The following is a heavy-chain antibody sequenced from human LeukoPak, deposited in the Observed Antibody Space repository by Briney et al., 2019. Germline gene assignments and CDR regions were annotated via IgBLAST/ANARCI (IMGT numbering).Heavy chain of an antibody. D-gene: IGHD3-22*01. CDR3: ARPYYYDSRIDP. J-gene: IGHJ5*02. CDR2: MYYSGST. V-gene: IGHV4-30-4*01. Sequence: SETLSLTCTVSGGSISSGDYYWSWIRQPPGKGLEWIAYMYYSGSTYYNPSLKSRVTMSADTSKNQPSLKLSSVTAADTAVYYCARPYYYDSRIDPWGQGILVTVSS. CDR1: GGSISSGDYY.